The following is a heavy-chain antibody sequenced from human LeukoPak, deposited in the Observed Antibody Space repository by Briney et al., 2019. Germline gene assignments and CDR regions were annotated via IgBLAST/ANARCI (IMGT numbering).Heavy chain of an antibody. CDR3: ARTGFGELFLDY. CDR1: GGSISSYY. V-gene: IGHV4-59*01. J-gene: IGHJ4*02. Sequence: NPSETLSLTCTVSGGSISSYYWSWIRQPPGKGLEWIGYIYYSGSTNYNPSLKSRVTISVDTPKNQFSLKLSSVTAADTAVYYCARTGFGELFLDYWGQGTLVTVSS. D-gene: IGHD3-10*01. CDR2: IYYSGST.